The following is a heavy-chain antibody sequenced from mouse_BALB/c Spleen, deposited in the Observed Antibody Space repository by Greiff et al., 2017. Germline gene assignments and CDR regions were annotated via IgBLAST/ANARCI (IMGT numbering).Heavy chain of an antibody. CDR1: GYTFTSYN. V-gene: IGHV1-12*01. CDR2: IYPGNGDT. J-gene: IGHJ4*01. Sequence: QVQLQQSGAELVKPGASVKMSCKASGYTFTSYNMHWVKQTPGQGLEWIGAIYPGNGDTSYNQKFKGKATLTADKSSSTAYMQLSSLTSEDSAVYYCARGGDYYAMDYWGQGTSVTVSA. CDR3: ARGGDYYAMDY.